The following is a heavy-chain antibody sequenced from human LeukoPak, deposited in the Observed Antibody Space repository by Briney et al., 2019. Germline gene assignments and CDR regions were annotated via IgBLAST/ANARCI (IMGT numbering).Heavy chain of an antibody. V-gene: IGHV4-39*01. Sequence: SETLSLTCTVSGGSITRRNNVWGWIRHTPGKGLEWFGEINHSGSTNYNPSLKSRVTISVDTSKNQFSLKLSSVTAADTAVYYWARHDGMAAAGSNFDYWGQGTLVTVSS. CDR3: ARHDGMAAAGSNFDY. D-gene: IGHD6-13*01. J-gene: IGHJ4*02. CDR2: INHSGST. CDR1: GGSITRRNNV.